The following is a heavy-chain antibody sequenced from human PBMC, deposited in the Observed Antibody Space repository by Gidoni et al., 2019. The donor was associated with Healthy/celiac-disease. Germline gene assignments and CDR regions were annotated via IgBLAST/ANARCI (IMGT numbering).Heavy chain of an antibody. Sequence: QVQLVQSGAEVKKPGASVKVSCKASGYTFTGYYMHWVRQAPGQGLEWMGWINPNSGVTNYAQKFQGRVTMTRDTSISTAYMELSRLRSDATAVYYCARDLSFCSGGSCYYYGMDVWGQGTTVTVSS. D-gene: IGHD2-15*01. CDR3: ARDLSFCSGGSCYYYGMDV. CDR1: GYTFTGYY. J-gene: IGHJ6*02. V-gene: IGHV1-2*02. CDR2: INPNSGVT.